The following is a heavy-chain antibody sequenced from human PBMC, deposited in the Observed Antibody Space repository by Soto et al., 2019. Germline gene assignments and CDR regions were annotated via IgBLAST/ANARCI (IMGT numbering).Heavy chain of an antibody. J-gene: IGHJ6*02. D-gene: IGHD1-26*01. CDR3: ARALDSGSYYKYYYGMDV. CDR1: GYTFTSYY. Sequence: ASVKVSGKASGYTFTSYYMHWVRQAPGQGLEWMGIINPSGGSTSYAQKFQGRVTMTRDTSTSTVYMELSSLRSEDTAVYYCARALDSGSYYKYYYGMDVWGQGTTVTSP. CDR2: INPSGGST. V-gene: IGHV1-46*01.